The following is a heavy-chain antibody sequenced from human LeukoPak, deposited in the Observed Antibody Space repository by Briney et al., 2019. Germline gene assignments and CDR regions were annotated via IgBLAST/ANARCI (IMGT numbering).Heavy chain of an antibody. J-gene: IGHJ4*02. CDR3: ARERAGYYFDY. V-gene: IGHV3-64*01. CDR1: GFTFSPYT. CDR2: ISSNGGST. Sequence: GGSLRLSCAASGFTFSPYTMHWVRQAPGKGLEYVSAISSNGGSTYYANSVKGRFTISRDNSKNTLYLQMGSLRAEDMAVYYRARERAGYYFDYWGQGTLVTVSS.